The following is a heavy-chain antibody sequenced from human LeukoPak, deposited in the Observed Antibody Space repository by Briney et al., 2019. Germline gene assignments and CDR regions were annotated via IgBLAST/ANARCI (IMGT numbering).Heavy chain of an antibody. CDR2: INHSGST. D-gene: IGHD2-8*01. CDR3: ARRDIVLSQDY. CDR1: GGSFSGYY. Sequence: SETLSLTCAASGGSFSGYYWSWIRQPPGKGLEWIWEINHSGSTNYNPSLKSRVTISVETSKDQFSLKLSSVTAADTAVYYCARRDIVLSQDYWGQGTLVTVSS. J-gene: IGHJ4*02. V-gene: IGHV4-34*01.